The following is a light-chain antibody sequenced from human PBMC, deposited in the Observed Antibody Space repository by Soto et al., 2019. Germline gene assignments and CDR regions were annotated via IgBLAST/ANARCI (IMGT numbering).Light chain of an antibody. CDR2: DAS. CDR3: QQYNNWPPIT. J-gene: IGKJ5*01. Sequence: EIVLTQSSATLSLSPGERATLSCRASQSVSSYLAWYQQKPGQAPRLLIYDASNRATGIPARFSGSGSGTEFTLTISSLQSEDFAVYYCQQYNNWPPITFGQGTRPEIK. CDR1: QSVSSY. V-gene: IGKV3-11*01.